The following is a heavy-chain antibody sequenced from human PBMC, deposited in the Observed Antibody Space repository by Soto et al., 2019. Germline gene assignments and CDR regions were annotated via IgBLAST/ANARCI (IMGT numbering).Heavy chain of an antibody. J-gene: IGHJ4*02. V-gene: IGHV1-69*01. Sequence: QVQLVQSGAEVKKPGSSVKVSCKASGGTFSSYAISWVRQAPGQGLEWMGGIIPIFGTANYAQKFQGRVTITADEPTSTGYMELGSLRSEGTAVYDCAGGVGGAAAGTIFDYWGQGTLVAVSS. CDR2: IIPIFGTA. CDR3: AGGVGGAAAGTIFDY. D-gene: IGHD6-13*01. CDR1: GGTFSSYA.